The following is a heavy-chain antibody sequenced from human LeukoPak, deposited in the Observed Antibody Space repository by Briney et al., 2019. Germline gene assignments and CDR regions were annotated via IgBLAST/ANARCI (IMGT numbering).Heavy chain of an antibody. J-gene: IGHJ5*02. D-gene: IGHD3-10*01. Sequence: SETLSLTCTVSGASINGYFWSWIRQSAGKGLEWIGRIYGSGSTNYNPSLQSRVTVSSDPSKNQSSLKLRSVTAADTAMYYCSRDMVRETLMYWFDPWGPGILVTVSS. CDR3: SRDMVRETLMYWFDP. CDR1: GASINGYF. V-gene: IGHV4-4*07. CDR2: IYGSGST.